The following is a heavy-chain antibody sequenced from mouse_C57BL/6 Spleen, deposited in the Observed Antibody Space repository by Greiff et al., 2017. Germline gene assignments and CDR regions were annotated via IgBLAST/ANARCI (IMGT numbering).Heavy chain of an antibody. D-gene: IGHD3-2*02. CDR1: GYTFTDHT. J-gene: IGHJ4*01. CDR3: AREQLRLKDAMDY. V-gene: IGHV1-78*01. CDR2: IYPRDGST. Sequence: VQLQESDAELVKPGASVKISCKVSGYTFTDHTIHWMKQRPEQGLEWIGYIYPRDGSTKYNEKFKGKATLTADKSSSTAYMQLNSLTSEDSAVYFCAREQLRLKDAMDYWGQGTSVTVSS.